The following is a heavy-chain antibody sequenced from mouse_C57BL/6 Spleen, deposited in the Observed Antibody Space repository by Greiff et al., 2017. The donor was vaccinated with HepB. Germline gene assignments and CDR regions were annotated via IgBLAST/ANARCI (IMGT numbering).Heavy chain of an antibody. V-gene: IGHV1-53*01. Sequence: QVQLQQPGTELVKPGASVKLSCKASGYTFTSYWMHWVKQRPGQGLEWIGNINPSNGGTNYNEKFKRKATLTVDKSSSTAYMQLSSLTSEDSAVYYCAREGYDYDWTWFAYWGQGTLVTVSA. CDR3: AREGYDYDWTWFAY. CDR1: GYTFTSYW. J-gene: IGHJ3*01. CDR2: INPSNGGT. D-gene: IGHD2-4*01.